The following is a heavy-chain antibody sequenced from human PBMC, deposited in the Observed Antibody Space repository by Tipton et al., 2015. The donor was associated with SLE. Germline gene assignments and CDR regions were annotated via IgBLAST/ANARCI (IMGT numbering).Heavy chain of an antibody. CDR1: GGSISSGGYH. CDR2: IYYSGST. J-gene: IGHJ3*02. V-gene: IGHV4-31*03. Sequence: TLSLTCTVSGGSISSGGYHWSWIRQHPGKGLEWIGYIYYSGSTYYNPSLKSRVTISVDTSKKQFSLKLSSVTAADTAVYYCARSGYSSGWYRGRFDIWGQGTMVTVSS. CDR3: ARSGYSSGWYRGRFDI. D-gene: IGHD6-19*01.